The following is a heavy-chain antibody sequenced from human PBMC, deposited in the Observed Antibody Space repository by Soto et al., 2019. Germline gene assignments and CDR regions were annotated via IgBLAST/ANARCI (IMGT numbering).Heavy chain of an antibody. CDR3: ARSSPLGSSFVFYYYGMDV. CDR1: GYTFTGYY. D-gene: IGHD6-6*01. V-gene: IGHV1-2*04. Sequence: ASVKVSCKASGYTFTGYYMHWVRQAPGQGLEWMGWINPNSGGTNYAQKFQGWVTMTRDTSISTAYMELSRLRSDDTAVYYCARSSPLGSSFVFYYYGMDVWGQGTTVTVSS. J-gene: IGHJ6*02. CDR2: INPNSGGT.